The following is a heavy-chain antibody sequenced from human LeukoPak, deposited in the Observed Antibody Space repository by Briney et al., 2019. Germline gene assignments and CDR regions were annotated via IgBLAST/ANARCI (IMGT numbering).Heavy chain of an antibody. J-gene: IGHJ4*02. Sequence: SETLSLTCAVYGGSFSGYYWSWIRQPPGKGLEWIGEINHSGSTNYNPSLKSRVTISVDTSKNKFSLKLSSVTAADTAVYYCARGVLGYCSSTSCYTGVGGFDYWGQGTLVTVSS. CDR1: GGSFSGYY. V-gene: IGHV4-34*01. D-gene: IGHD2-2*02. CDR2: INHSGST. CDR3: ARGVLGYCSSTSCYTGVGGFDY.